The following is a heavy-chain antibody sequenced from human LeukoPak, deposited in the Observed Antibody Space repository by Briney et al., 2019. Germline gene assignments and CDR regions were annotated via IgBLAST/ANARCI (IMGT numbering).Heavy chain of an antibody. Sequence: GGSLRLSCAASGFSFRSYTMNWVRQAPGKGLEWVSFISSGSSDIYYSDSLEGRFTISRDDAKNSLYLQMNSLRAEDTALYFCATGCVGSPSCFTTGYDHWGQGTLVTVSS. J-gene: IGHJ4*02. V-gene: IGHV3-21*04. CDR1: GFSFRSYT. CDR3: ATGCVGSPSCFTTGYDH. D-gene: IGHD1-26*01. CDR2: ISSGSSDI.